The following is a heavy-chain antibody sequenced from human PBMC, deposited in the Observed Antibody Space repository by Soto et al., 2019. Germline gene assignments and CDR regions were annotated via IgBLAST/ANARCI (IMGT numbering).Heavy chain of an antibody. Sequence: SETLSLTCTVSGGSISSYYWSWIRQPPGKGLEWIGYIYYSGSTYYNPSLKSRVTISVDTSKNQFSLKLSSVTAADTAMYYCARTSAAGKYYYGMDVWGQGTTVTVSS. CDR3: ARTSAAGKYYYGMDV. J-gene: IGHJ6*02. V-gene: IGHV4-59*06. CDR2: IYYSGST. CDR1: GGSISSYY. D-gene: IGHD6-13*01.